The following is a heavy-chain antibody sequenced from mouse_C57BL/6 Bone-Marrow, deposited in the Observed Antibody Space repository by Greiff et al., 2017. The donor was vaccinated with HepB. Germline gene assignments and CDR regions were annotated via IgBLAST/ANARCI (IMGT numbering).Heavy chain of an antibody. J-gene: IGHJ2*01. Sequence: QVQLKESGAELVKPGASVKLSCKASGYTFTEYTIHWVKQRSEQGLEWIGWFYPGSGSIKYNEKFKDKATLTADKSSSTVYMELSRLTSEDSAVYFCARQYYYGSSPYYFDYWGQGTTLTVSS. V-gene: IGHV1-62-2*01. CDR3: ARQYYYGSSPYYFDY. D-gene: IGHD1-1*01. CDR2: FYPGSGSI. CDR1: GYTFTEYT.